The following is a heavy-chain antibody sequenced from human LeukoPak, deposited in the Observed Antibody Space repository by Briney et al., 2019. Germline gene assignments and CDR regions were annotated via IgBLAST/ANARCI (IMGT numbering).Heavy chain of an antibody. Sequence: GGSLRLSCAASGFTFSTYAMTWVRQAPGKGLEWVSAISGSGSSTYYADSVKGRFTISRDNSKNTLYLQMNSLRAEDTAVYYCARDSQAIKLARTYYYYMDVWGKGTTVTVSS. CDR2: ISGSGSST. V-gene: IGHV3-23*01. CDR3: ARDSQAIKLARTYYYYMDV. CDR1: GFTFSTYA. J-gene: IGHJ6*03. D-gene: IGHD5-24*01.